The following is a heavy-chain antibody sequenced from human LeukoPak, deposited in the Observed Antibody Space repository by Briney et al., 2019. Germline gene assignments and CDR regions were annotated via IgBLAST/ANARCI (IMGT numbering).Heavy chain of an antibody. CDR3: ARVLVPAGGGVVDY. CDR1: GYTFTGYY. V-gene: IGHV1-2*02. CDR2: INPDSGGT. D-gene: IGHD3-16*01. J-gene: IGHJ4*02. Sequence: GASVKVSCKASGYTFTGYYMHWVRQAPGQGLEWMGWINPDSGGTNYAQTFQGRVTMTRDTSISTAYMELSSLRSDDTAVYYCARVLVPAGGGVVDYWGQGTLVTVSS.